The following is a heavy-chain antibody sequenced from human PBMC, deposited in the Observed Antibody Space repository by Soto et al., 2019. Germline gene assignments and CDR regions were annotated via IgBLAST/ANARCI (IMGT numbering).Heavy chain of an antibody. Sequence: EVQLVESGGGLVKPGGSLRLSCAASGFTFSSYSMNWVRQAPGKGLEWVSSISSSSSYIYYADSVKGRFTITRDNAKNSLSLRMNSLPAEDTAVYYCAGDLRQQLREYYFDYWGQASPVTLPS. CDR3: AGDLRQQLREYYFDY. D-gene: IGHD6-13*01. CDR1: GFTFSSYS. V-gene: IGHV3-21*01. CDR2: ISSSSSYI. J-gene: IGHJ4*02.